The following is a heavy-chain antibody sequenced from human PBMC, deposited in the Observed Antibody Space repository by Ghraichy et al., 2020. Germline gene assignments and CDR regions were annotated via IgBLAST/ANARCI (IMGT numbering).Heavy chain of an antibody. D-gene: IGHD3-10*01. CDR1: GLTFSSYW. Sequence: GGSLRLSCAASGLTFSSYWMHWVRQAPGKGLEWVSHIKTDGSTTNYADSVRGRFTISRDNAKNTLYLQMNSMRADDKAVYYCSTSPRADRGNYWGQGTLVTVSS. V-gene: IGHV3-74*01. J-gene: IGHJ4*02. CDR3: STSPRADRGNY. CDR2: IKTDGSTT.